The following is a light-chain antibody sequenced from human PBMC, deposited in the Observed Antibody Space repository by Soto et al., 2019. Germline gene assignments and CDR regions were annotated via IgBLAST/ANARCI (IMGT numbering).Light chain of an antibody. J-gene: IGKJ1*01. CDR1: QGISSY. V-gene: IGKV1-8*01. CDR3: QQYYSSPRT. Sequence: AIRMTQSPSSFSASTGDRVTITCRASQGISSYLAWYQQKPGKAPKLLIYAASTLQSGVPSRFSGSGSGTDFTLTISCLQFEDFGLYYCQQYYSSPRTLGPGPNV. CDR2: AAS.